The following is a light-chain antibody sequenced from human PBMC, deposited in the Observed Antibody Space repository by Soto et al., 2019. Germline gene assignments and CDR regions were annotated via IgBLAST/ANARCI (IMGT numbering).Light chain of an antibody. CDR1: ESIARH. CDR3: QQTYNTLSIT. J-gene: IGKJ5*01. CDR2: AAS. V-gene: IGKV1-39*01. Sequence: DIQMTQSPSSLSASVGDRVTITCRASESIARHLNWYQQKPGKAPKLLIYAASSLQNGVPSRFRGGGSGTDFTLTITNLQPEDFAAYYYQQTYNTLSITFGQGTRLEIK.